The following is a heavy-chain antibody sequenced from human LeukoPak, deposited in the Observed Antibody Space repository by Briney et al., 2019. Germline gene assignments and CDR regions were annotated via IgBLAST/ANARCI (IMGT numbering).Heavy chain of an antibody. Sequence: ASVKVSCKASGYTFTSYDIDWVRQATGQGLEWMGWMNPNSGNTGYAQKFQGRVTITRNTSISTAYMELSSLRSGDTAVYYCARVVDYYGSGSYSHWGQGTLVTVSS. CDR3: ARVVDYYGSGSYSH. V-gene: IGHV1-8*03. D-gene: IGHD3-10*01. CDR2: MNPNSGNT. J-gene: IGHJ4*02. CDR1: GYTFTSYD.